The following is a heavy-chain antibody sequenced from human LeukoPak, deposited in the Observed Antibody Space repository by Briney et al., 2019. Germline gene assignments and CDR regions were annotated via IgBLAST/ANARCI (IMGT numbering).Heavy chain of an antibody. Sequence: GASVKVSCKASGYTFTGYYMHWVRQAPGQGLEWMGWINPNSGGTNYAQKFQGRVTMTRDPSISTAYMALSRLRSDDTAVYYCARDPSIYDFSSGYEYYFDYWGQGTLVTVSS. CDR2: INPNSGGT. D-gene: IGHD3-3*01. CDR3: ARDPSIYDFSSGYEYYFDY. V-gene: IGHV1-2*02. CDR1: GYTFTGYY. J-gene: IGHJ4*02.